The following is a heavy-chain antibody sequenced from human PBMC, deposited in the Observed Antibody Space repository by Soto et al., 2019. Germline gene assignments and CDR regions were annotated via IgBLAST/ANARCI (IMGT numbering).Heavy chain of an antibody. CDR3: ATSTEYSGYDSGY. J-gene: IGHJ4*02. V-gene: IGHV3-33*01. CDR1: GFTFSSYG. CDR2: IWYDGSNK. Sequence: GGSLRLSCAASGFTFSSYGMHWVRQAPGKGLEWVAVIWYDGSNKYYADSVKGRFTISRDNSKNTLYLQMNSLRAEDTAVYYCATSTEYSGYDSGYWGQGTLVTVSS. D-gene: IGHD5-12*01.